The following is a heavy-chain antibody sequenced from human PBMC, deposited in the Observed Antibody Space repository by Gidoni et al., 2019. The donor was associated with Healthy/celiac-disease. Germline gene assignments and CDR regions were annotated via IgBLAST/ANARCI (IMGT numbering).Heavy chain of an antibody. J-gene: IGHJ4*02. Sequence: EVQLVESGGGLVQPGRSLRLSCTASGFTFGDYAMSWVRQAPGKGLEWVGFIRSKAYGGTTEYAASVKGRFTISRDDSKSIAYLQMNSLKTEDTAVYYCTRDPTVTTSWTYYFDYWGQGTLVTVSS. CDR2: IRSKAYGGTT. D-gene: IGHD4-4*01. CDR1: GFTFGDYA. CDR3: TRDPTVTTSWTYYFDY. V-gene: IGHV3-49*04.